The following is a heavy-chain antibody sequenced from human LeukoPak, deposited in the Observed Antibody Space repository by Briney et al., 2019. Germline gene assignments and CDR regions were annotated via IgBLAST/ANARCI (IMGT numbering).Heavy chain of an antibody. CDR2: INHSGST. CDR1: GGSFSGYY. J-gene: IGHJ4*02. Sequence: SETLSLPCAVYGGSFSGYYWSWIRQPPGKGLEWIGEINHSGSTNYNPSLKSRVTISVDTSKNQFSLKLSSVTAADTAVYYCARGGVGYDYVWGSYRANFDYWGQGTLVTVSS. V-gene: IGHV4-34*01. CDR3: ARGGVGYDYVWGSYRANFDY. D-gene: IGHD3-16*02.